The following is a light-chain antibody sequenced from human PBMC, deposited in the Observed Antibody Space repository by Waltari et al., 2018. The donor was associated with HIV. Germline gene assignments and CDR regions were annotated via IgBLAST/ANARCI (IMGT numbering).Light chain of an antibody. CDR3: AVWDDSLGGAV. CDR2: IND. Sequence: QSVVTQPPSASGTPGQRVTIPCSGSGSTIGTYSVNWYQHFPGTAPTPLIYINDQRPSGVPGRFSGSQSGTSSSLAISGLQYDDEADYYCAVWDDSLGGAVFGGGTKLTVL. V-gene: IGLV1-44*01. CDR1: GSTIGTYS. J-gene: IGLJ2*01.